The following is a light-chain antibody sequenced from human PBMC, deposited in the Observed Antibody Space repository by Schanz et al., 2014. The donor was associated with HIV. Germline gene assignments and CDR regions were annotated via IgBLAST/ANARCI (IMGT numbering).Light chain of an antibody. CDR2: DAS. J-gene: IGKJ2*01. Sequence: EIVLTQSPATLSLSPGERATLSCRASQSVSDNYLAWYQQRPGQAPRLLIYDASSRATGIPDRFSGSGSGTDFTLTISRLEPEDFAVYYCQQYGSSPKTFGQGTKLEI. V-gene: IGKV3-20*01. CDR3: QQYGSSPKT. CDR1: QSVSDNY.